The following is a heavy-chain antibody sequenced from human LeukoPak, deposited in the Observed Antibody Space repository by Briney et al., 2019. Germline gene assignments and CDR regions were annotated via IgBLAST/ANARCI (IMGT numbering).Heavy chain of an antibody. CDR1: GGSFSGYY. Sequence: SETLSLTCAVYGGSFSGYYWSWIRQPPGKGLEWIGEINHSGSTNYNPSLKSRVTISVDTSKNQFSLKLSSVTAADTAVYYCARGPTSFGVVIIPPWVGMDVWGQGTAVTVSS. CDR2: INHSGST. D-gene: IGHD3-3*01. V-gene: IGHV4-34*01. J-gene: IGHJ6*02. CDR3: ARGPTSFGVVIIPPWVGMDV.